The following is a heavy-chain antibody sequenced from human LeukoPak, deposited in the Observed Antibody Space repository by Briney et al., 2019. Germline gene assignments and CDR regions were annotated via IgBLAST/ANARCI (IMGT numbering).Heavy chain of an antibody. V-gene: IGHV1-69*05. CDR3: AREGYCSSTSCPYAFDI. D-gene: IGHD2-2*01. CDR1: GGTFSSYA. Sequence: ASVKVSCKASGGTFSSYAISWVRQAPGQGLEWMGGIIPIFGTANYAQKFQGRVTITTDESTSTAYMELSSLRSEDTAVYYCAREGYCSSTSCPYAFDIWGQGTMVTVSS. CDR2: IIPIFGTA. J-gene: IGHJ3*02.